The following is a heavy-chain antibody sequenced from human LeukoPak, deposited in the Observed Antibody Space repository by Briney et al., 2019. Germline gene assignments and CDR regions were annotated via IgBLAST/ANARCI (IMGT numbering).Heavy chain of an antibody. J-gene: IGHJ4*02. CDR3: AKDLGYCSGGSCGDY. CDR2: ISGSGGST. V-gene: IGHV3-23*01. Sequence: GGSLRLSCASSGFTFSSYAMSWVRQAPGKGLEWVSAISGSGGSTYYADSVKGRFTISRDNSKNTLYLQMNSLRAEDTAVYYCAKDLGYCSGGSCGDYWGQGTLVTVSS. CDR1: GFTFSSYA. D-gene: IGHD2-15*01.